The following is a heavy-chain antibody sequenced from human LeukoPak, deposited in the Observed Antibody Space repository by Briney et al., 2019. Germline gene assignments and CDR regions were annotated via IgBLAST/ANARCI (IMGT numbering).Heavy chain of an antibody. V-gene: IGHV3-30*18. CDR1: GFTFSSYG. D-gene: IGHD6-19*01. J-gene: IGHJ4*02. CDR2: ISYDGSNK. Sequence: GGSLRLSCAASGFTFSSYGMHWVRQAPGKGLEWVAVISYDGSNKYYADSVKGRFTISRDNSKNTLYLQMNSLRAEDTAVYYCVKDGPRPGIAVAGFDYWGQGTLVTVSS. CDR3: VKDGPRPGIAVAGFDY.